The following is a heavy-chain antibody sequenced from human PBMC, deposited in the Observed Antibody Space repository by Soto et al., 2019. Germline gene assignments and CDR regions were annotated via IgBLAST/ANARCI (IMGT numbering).Heavy chain of an antibody. J-gene: IGHJ3*02. V-gene: IGHV1-69*12. CDR1: GGTFSSYA. Sequence: QVQLVQSGAEVKKPGSSVKVSCKTSGGTFSSYAISWVRQAPGQGLEGMGGIIPLFGAPNYAQKFQGRVTISADESTSTDYMALSSLRSGDTAVYYCARDRDAYETRAFDIWGQGTKVSVSS. D-gene: IGHD5-12*01. CDR3: ARDRDAYETRAFDI. CDR2: IIPLFGAP.